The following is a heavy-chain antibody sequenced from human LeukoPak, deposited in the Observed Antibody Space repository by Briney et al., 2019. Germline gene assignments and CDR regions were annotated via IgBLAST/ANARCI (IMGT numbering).Heavy chain of an antibody. J-gene: IGHJ5*02. CDR1: GHPFTDYH. CDR2: INPNTGGT. V-gene: IGHV1-2*02. D-gene: IGHD4/OR15-4a*01. CDR3: ARGCQSHTQNDL. Sequence: ASVKVSCKASGHPFTDYHIHWVRQAPGQGLEWMGWINPNTGGTNYAQNFQGRVTMTRDTSITTSYMELSSLLSADTALYYCARGCQSHTQNDLWGQGTLVTVSS.